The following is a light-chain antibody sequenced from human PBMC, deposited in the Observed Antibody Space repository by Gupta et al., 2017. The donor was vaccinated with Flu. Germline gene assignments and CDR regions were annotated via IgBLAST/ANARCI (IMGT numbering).Light chain of an antibody. CDR3: GAWDTSRNGYV. CDR1: SSNIGSNR. Sequence: QSVLTQSPSVSAAPGQKVTIPCSGSSSNIGSNRVSWYQQLPGTAPRLVIYDNNKRPSGIPDRFSGSKSGTSATLGISGLQAGDEADYYCGAWDTSRNGYVFGGGTKVTVL. CDR2: DNN. V-gene: IGLV1-51*01. J-gene: IGLJ3*02.